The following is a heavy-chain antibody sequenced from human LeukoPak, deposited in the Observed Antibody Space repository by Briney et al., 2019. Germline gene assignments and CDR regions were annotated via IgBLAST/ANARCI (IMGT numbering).Heavy chain of an antibody. CDR3: ARNPYSSSSRYYFDY. D-gene: IGHD6-6*01. V-gene: IGHV3-21*01. CDR1: GFTFSSYS. J-gene: IGHJ4*02. CDR2: ISSSSSYI. Sequence: GGYLRLSCAASGFTFSSYSMNWVRQAPGKGLEWVSSISSSSSYIYYADSVKGRFTISRDNAKNSLYLQMNSLRAEDTAVYYCARNPYSSSSRYYFDYWGQGTLVTVSS.